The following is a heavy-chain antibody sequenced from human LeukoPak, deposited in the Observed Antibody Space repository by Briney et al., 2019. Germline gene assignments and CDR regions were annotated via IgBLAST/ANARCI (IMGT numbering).Heavy chain of an antibody. CDR1: GFTFSSYV. Sequence: GGSLRLSCAASGFTFSSYVMHWVRQAPGKGLEWVAFIQYDGSNKYYADSVKGRFTISRDNSKNTLYLQMNSLRTEDTAVYYCARAGCSSTDCRLDDWGQGTLVSVSS. CDR2: IQYDGSNK. D-gene: IGHD2-2*01. CDR3: ARAGCSSTDCRLDD. V-gene: IGHV3-30*02. J-gene: IGHJ4*02.